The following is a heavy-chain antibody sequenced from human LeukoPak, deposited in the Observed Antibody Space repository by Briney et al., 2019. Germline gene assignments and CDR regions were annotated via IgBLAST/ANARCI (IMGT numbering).Heavy chain of an antibody. CDR1: GYTFTGYY. D-gene: IGHD2-15*01. CDR3: AKGLSGSVYCSGGSCYLYEWASPQNDAFDI. CDR2: INPNSGGT. J-gene: IGHJ3*02. Sequence: ASVKVSCKASGYTFTGYYMHWVRQAPGQGLEWMGWINPNSGGTNYAQKFQGRVTMTRDTSISTAYMELSRLRSDDTAVYYCAKGLSGSVYCSGGSCYLYEWASPQNDAFDIWGQGTMVTVSS. V-gene: IGHV1-2*02.